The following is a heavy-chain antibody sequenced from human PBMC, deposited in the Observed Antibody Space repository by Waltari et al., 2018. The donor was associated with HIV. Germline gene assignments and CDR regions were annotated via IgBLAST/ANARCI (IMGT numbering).Heavy chain of an antibody. CDR3: ARDHRGNKLLYGMDV. CDR1: GGTFSSYA. J-gene: IGHJ6*02. V-gene: IGHV1-69*01. Sequence: QVQLVQSGAEVKKPGSSVRVSCKVSGGTFSSYAINWVRQAPRQGLVWMGGIIPAFGTANYAGRFPGRVTITADEYTSTAYMYLSSLRSEDTAVYFCARDHRGNKLLYGMDVWGQGTTVTV. CDR2: IIPAFGTA.